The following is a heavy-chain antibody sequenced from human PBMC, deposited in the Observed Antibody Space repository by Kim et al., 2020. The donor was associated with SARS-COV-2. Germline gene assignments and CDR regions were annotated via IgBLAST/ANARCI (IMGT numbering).Heavy chain of an antibody. J-gene: IGHJ3*02. CDR3: ARGLIDIVVLDM. V-gene: IGHV4-39*07. CDR1: GGSTSSSSYH. CDR2: IYYTGTT. D-gene: IGHD3-22*01. Sequence: SETLSLTCSVSGGSTSSSSYHWGWIRQSPGKGLEWIGSIYYTGTTFHNPSLKSRVSISVDTSKNQLSLKLNSVTAADTAMYYCARGLIDIVVLDMWGQGTMVIVSS.